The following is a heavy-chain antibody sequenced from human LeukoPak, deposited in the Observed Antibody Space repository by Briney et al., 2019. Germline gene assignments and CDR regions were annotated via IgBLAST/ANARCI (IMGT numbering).Heavy chain of an antibody. J-gene: IGHJ2*01. CDR2: ISYDGSNK. D-gene: IGHD6-13*01. CDR3: ARDRTGYSSYWYFDL. V-gene: IGHV3-30*03. Sequence: QSGGSLRLSCAASGFTFSSYGMHWVRQAPGKGLEWVAVISYDGSNKYYADSVKGRFTISRDNSKNTLYLQMNSLRAEDTAVYYCARDRTGYSSYWYFDLWGRGTLVTVSS. CDR1: GFTFSSYG.